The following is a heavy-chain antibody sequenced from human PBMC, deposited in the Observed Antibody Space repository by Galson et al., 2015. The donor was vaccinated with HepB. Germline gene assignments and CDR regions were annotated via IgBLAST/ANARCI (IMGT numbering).Heavy chain of an antibody. CDR1: GYIFTKYT. CDR3: ATTLSGTYPRDAFDL. CDR2: INGGNGDT. D-gene: IGHD1-26*01. V-gene: IGHV1-3*01. J-gene: IGHJ3*01. Sequence: SVKVSCKASGYIFTKYTIHWVRQAPGQRLEWMGWINGGNGDTKYSQKLQGRVTITRDTSASIAYMELSSLRSEDTAMYYCATTLSGTYPRDAFDLWGQGTMVTVFS.